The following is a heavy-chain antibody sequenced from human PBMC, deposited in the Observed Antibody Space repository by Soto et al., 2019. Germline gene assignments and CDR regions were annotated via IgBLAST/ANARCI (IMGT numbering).Heavy chain of an antibody. CDR1: GDTFTDYY. CDR2: VNPSGGHT. V-gene: IGHV1-46*01. Sequence: QVQLMQSGAEVKKPGASVKVSCKASGDTFTDYYIHWVRQAPGQGLEWMGTVNPSGGHTTYAQHFLVRVTMPRDTSTSTLYMELTSLTSDDTAIYYCARGGHVVVVTAALDYWGQGTLVTVSS. D-gene: IGHD2-21*02. CDR3: ARGGHVVVVTAALDY. J-gene: IGHJ4*02.